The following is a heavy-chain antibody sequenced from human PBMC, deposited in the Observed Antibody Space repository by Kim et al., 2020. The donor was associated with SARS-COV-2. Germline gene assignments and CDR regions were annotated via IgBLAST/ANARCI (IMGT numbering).Heavy chain of an antibody. J-gene: IGHJ6*02. CDR1: GGSISSGGYY. D-gene: IGHD3-22*01. CDR3: ARDRYYYDSSGYYYYGMDV. CDR2: IYYSGST. V-gene: IGHV4-31*03. Sequence: SETLSLTCTVSGGSISSGGYYWSWIRQHPGKGLEWIGYIYYSGSTYYNPSLKSRVTISVDTSKNQFSLKLSSVTAADTAVYYCARDRYYYDSSGYYYYGMDVWGQGTPVTVSS.